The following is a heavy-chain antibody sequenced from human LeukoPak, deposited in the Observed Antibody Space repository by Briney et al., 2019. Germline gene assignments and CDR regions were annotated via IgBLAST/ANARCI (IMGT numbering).Heavy chain of an antibody. CDR1: GYTFTSYG. J-gene: IGHJ6*03. CDR3: ARRRMDGDHGGYYYYYMDV. Sequence: ASVKVSCRASGYTFTSYGISWVRQAPGQGLEWMGWISAYNGNTNYAQKLQGRVTMTTDTSTSTAYMELRSLRSDDTAVYYCARRRMDGDHGGYYYYYMDVWGKGTTVTVSS. D-gene: IGHD4-17*01. CDR2: ISAYNGNT. V-gene: IGHV1-18*01.